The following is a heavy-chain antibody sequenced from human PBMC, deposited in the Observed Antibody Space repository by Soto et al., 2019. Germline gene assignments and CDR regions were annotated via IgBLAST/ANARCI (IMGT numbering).Heavy chain of an antibody. CDR1: GGTLSDHG. D-gene: IGHD3-10*01. J-gene: IGHJ3*02. CDR2: TIPVFNTA. Sequence: QVQLEQSGAEVKKPGSSVKVSCKASGGTLSDHGVAWLRQAPGQGLEWMGGTIPVFNTAKYAQKFQGRVTGTSDTFTNIAYMELSSLRSEDTAFYFCARGVYVSGNYSTGPSAFAIWGQGTMVIVSS. CDR3: ARGVYVSGNYSTGPSAFAI. V-gene: IGHV1-69*06.